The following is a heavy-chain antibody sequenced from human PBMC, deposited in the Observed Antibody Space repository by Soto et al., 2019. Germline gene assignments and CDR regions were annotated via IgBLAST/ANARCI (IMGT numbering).Heavy chain of an antibody. CDR2: INFSGGST. D-gene: IGHD2-2*01. CDR1: GFTFNNHA. Sequence: EVQLLESGGGLVRPGGSLTLSCTASGFTFNNHAMSWLRQAPGKGLEWVAAINFSGGSTYYAHSVEGRFGISREDSKNTLHLQMDSLRAEGTAIYYCVKSSSSSSWYTMTRLASWGQGTRVTVSS. V-gene: IGHV3-23*01. J-gene: IGHJ5*02. CDR3: VKSSSSSSWYTMTRLAS.